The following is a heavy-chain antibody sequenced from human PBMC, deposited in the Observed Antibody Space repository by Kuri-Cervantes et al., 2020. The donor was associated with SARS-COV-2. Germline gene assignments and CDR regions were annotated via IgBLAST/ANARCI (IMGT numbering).Heavy chain of an antibody. CDR3: ARYGPTHWFDP. CDR2: IYYSGST. CDR1: GGSISSYY. V-gene: IGHV4-59*01. J-gene: IGHJ5*02. D-gene: IGHD4-17*01. Sequence: GSLRLSCTVSGGSISSYYWSWIRQPPGKGLEWIGYIYYSGSTNYNPSLKSRVTISVDTSKNQFSLKLSSVTAADTAVYYCARYGPTHWFDPWGQGTLVTFSS.